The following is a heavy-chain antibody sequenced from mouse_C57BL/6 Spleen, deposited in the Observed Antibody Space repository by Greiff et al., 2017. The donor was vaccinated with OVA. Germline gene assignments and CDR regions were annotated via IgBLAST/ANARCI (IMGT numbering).Heavy chain of an antibody. D-gene: IGHD2-4*01. CDR3: ARSDYDYDEEGYFDY. CDR2: INPYNGGT. J-gene: IGHJ2*01. CDR1: GYKFTDYY. V-gene: IGHV1-19*01. Sequence: EVQLQQSGPVLVKPGASVKMSCKASGYKFTDYYMNWVKQSHGKSLEWIGVINPYNGGTSYNQKFKGKATLTVDKSSSTAYMELNSLTSEDSAVYYCARSDYDYDEEGYFDYWGQGTTLTVSS.